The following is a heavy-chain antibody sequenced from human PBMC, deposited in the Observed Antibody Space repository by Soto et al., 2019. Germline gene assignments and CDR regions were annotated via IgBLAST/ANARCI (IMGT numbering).Heavy chain of an antibody. J-gene: IGHJ6*02. CDR3: ALSYGMDV. CDR1: GFTFSRYD. CDR2: IPYDGSNK. V-gene: IGHV3-30*03. Sequence: QVQRVESGGGVVQPGRSLSLSCAASGFTFSRYDMHWVRQAPGKGLEWVAVIPYDGSNKYYADSVKVRFTISRDNSKNTLYLQMNSLRAEDTAVYYCALSYGMDVWGRGTTVTVSS. D-gene: IGHD3-16*02.